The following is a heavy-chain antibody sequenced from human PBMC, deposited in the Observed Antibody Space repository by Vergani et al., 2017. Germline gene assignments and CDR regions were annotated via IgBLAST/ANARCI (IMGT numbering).Heavy chain of an antibody. CDR3: AKDATDGDPRRYYYYYMDV. J-gene: IGHJ6*03. Sequence: EVQLVESGGGLVKPGGSLRLSCAASGFTFSSYSMNWVRQAPGKGLEWVSSISSSSSYIYYADSVKGRFTISRDNAKNSLYLQMNSLRAEDTALYYCAKDATDGDPRRYYYYYMDVWGKGTTVTVSS. CDR1: GFTFSSYS. CDR2: ISSSSSYI. D-gene: IGHD4-17*01. V-gene: IGHV3-21*04.